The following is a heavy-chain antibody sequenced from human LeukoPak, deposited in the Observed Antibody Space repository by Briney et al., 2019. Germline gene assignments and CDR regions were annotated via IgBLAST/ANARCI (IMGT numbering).Heavy chain of an antibody. CDR3: ARRVAVPGSYYFDY. CDR1: GGSISSYY. Sequence: PSETLSLTCTVSGGSISSYYWTWIRQPPGKGLEWIGFIYYSGATKYNPSLESRVTISLDTSNNQFSLRLSSVTAADTAVYYCARRVAVPGSYYFDYWSQGTLVTVSS. V-gene: IGHV4-59*08. D-gene: IGHD2-15*01. J-gene: IGHJ4*02. CDR2: IYYSGAT.